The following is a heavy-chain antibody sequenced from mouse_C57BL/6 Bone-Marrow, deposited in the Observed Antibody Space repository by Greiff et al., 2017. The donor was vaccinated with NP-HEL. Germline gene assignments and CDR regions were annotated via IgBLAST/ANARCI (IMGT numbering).Heavy chain of an antibody. Sequence: LQQSGASVKISCKASGYAFSSYWMNWVKQRPGKGLEWIGQIYPGDGDTNYNGKFKGKATLTADKSSSTAYMQLSSLTSEDSAVYFCASLYYYGSSPSYWYFDVWGTGTTVTVSS. CDR3: ASLYYYGSSPSYWYFDV. J-gene: IGHJ1*03. V-gene: IGHV1-80*01. CDR1: GYAFSSYW. D-gene: IGHD1-1*01. CDR2: IYPGDGDT.